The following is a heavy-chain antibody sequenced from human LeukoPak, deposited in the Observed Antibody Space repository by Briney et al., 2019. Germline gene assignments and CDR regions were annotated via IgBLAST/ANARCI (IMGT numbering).Heavy chain of an antibody. V-gene: IGHV4-4*07. CDR2: IYTSGNT. CDR3: ARRRSGGVGATRFFDY. D-gene: IGHD1-26*01. Sequence: SETLSLTCTVSGGSISSYHWSWVRQPAGKGLEWIGRIYTSGNTNYNPSLKGRVTMSVDTSKNQFSLNLSSVTAADTAVYYCARRRSGGVGATRFFDYWGQGTLVTVSS. CDR1: GGSISSYH. J-gene: IGHJ4*02.